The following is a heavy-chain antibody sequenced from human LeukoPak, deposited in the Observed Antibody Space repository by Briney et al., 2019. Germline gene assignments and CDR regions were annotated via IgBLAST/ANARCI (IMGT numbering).Heavy chain of an antibody. CDR3: ARDSRAEPFDY. Sequence: GGSLRLSRAASGFTVSSNYMSWVRQAPGKGLEWVSVIYSGGSTYYADSVKGRFTISRDNSKNTLYLQMNSLRAEDTAVYYCARDSRAEPFDYWGQGTLVTVSS. CDR1: GFTVSSNY. J-gene: IGHJ4*02. V-gene: IGHV3-53*01. CDR2: IYSGGST. D-gene: IGHD1-26*01.